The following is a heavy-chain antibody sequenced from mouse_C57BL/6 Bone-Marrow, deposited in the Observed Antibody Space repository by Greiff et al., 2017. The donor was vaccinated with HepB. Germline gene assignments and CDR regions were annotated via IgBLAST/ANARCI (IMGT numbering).Heavy chain of an antibody. CDR2: IYPGGGYT. CDR3: ARSGGNSFYAMDY. CDR1: GYTFTNYW. D-gene: IGHD2-1*01. Sequence: QVHVKQSGAELVRPGTSVKMSCKASGYTFTNYWIGWAKQRPGHGLEWIGDIYPGGGYTNYNEKFKGKATLTADKSSSTAYMQFSSLTSEDSAIYYCARSGGNSFYAMDYWGQGTSVTVSS. J-gene: IGHJ4*01. V-gene: IGHV1-63*01.